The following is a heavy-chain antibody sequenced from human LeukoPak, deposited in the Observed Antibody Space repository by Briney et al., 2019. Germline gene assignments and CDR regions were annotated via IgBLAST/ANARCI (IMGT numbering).Heavy chain of an antibody. D-gene: IGHD6-13*01. CDR3: ARGGSSWYADY. CDR2: IYYSGST. V-gene: IGHV4-59*01. CDR1: GGSINSYY. Sequence: PSETLSLTCTVSGGSINSYYWTWIRQPPGKGLEWIGYIYYSGSTNYNPSLKSRVTISVDTSKNQFSLKLSSVTTADTAVYYCARGGSSWYADYWGQGTLVTVSS. J-gene: IGHJ4*02.